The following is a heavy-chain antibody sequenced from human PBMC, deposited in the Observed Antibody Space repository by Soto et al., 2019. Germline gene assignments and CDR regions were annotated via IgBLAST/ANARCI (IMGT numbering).Heavy chain of an antibody. V-gene: IGHV1-69*01. CDR3: ARDALDGTPQDGYYYGMDV. CDR1: GGTFSSYA. D-gene: IGHD1-1*01. Sequence: QVQLVQSGAEVKKPGSSVKVSCKASGGTFSSYAISWVRQAPGQGLEWMGGIIPIFGTANYAQKFQGRVTITADESTSTAYMELSSLRSEDTAVYYCARDALDGTPQDGYYYGMDVWGQGTTVTVSS. J-gene: IGHJ6*02. CDR2: IIPIFGTA.